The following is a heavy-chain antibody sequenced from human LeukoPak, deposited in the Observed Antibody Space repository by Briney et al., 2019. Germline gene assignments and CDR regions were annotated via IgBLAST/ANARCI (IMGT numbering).Heavy chain of an antibody. V-gene: IGHV3-33*06. CDR1: GFTFSSYG. Sequence: GGSLRLSCAASGFTFSSYGMHWVRHAPGRGLEWVAVIWYDGSNKYYADSVKGRFTISRDNSKNTLYLQMNSLRAEDTAVYYCAKARDIVVVPAAIGWFDPWGQGTLVTVSS. J-gene: IGHJ5*02. CDR3: AKARDIVVVPAAIGWFDP. CDR2: IWYDGSNK. D-gene: IGHD2-2*02.